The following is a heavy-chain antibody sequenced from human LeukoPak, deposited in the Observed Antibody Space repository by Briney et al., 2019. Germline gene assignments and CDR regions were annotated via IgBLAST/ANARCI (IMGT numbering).Heavy chain of an antibody. Sequence: ASVKVSCKASGYTFTDYYMHWVRQAPGQGFEGMGGINPNDGDTNYAQKFQGRVTMTRDTSISTAHMEVSRLRSDDTAVYYCARANFLYCSSTTCLFDYWGQGTLVTVSS. D-gene: IGHD2-2*01. V-gene: IGHV1-2*02. CDR3: ARANFLYCSSTTCLFDY. CDR2: INPNDGDT. CDR1: GYTFTDYY. J-gene: IGHJ4*02.